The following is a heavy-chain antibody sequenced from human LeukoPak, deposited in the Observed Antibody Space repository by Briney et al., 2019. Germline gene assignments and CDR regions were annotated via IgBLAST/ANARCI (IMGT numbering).Heavy chain of an antibody. CDR3: ARGSWYFDI. CDR1: DDSMSGYY. CDR2: IFDSGKT. J-gene: IGHJ2*01. D-gene: IGHD6-19*01. V-gene: IGHV4-59*01. Sequence: SETLSLTCTVSDDSMSGYYWSWIRQPPGKGLEWVGTIFDSGKTNYNPSLKSRVTISVDTSNNQFSLKLASMTAADTAVYFCARGSWYFDIWGRGTLVTVSS.